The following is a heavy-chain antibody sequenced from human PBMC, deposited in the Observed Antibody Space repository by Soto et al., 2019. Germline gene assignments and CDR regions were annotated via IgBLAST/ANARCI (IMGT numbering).Heavy chain of an antibody. J-gene: IGHJ3*02. D-gene: IGHD3-10*02. CDR2: IIPIFGTA. CDR3: AREPLRITRIGGAFDI. Sequence: QVQLVQSGAEVKKPGSSVKVSCKASGGTFSSYAISWVRQAPGQGLEWMGGIIPIFGTANYAQKFQGRVTITADESTSTAYMELSSLRSEDTAVYYCAREPLRITRIGGAFDIWGQGTMVTVSS. V-gene: IGHV1-69*01. CDR1: GGTFSSYA.